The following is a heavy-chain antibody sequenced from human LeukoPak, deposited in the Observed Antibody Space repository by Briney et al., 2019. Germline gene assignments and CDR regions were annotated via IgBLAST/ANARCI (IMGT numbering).Heavy chain of an antibody. CDR3: ARDDYGNAFDI. J-gene: IGHJ3*02. CDR2: ISSSSSTI. Sequence: PGGSLRLSCAASGFTFSSYSMNWVRQAPGKGLEWVSYISSSSSTIYYAHSVKGRFTISRDNAKNSLYLQMNSLRAEDTAVYYCARDDYGNAFDIWGQGTMVTVSS. V-gene: IGHV3-48*01. D-gene: IGHD4-17*01. CDR1: GFTFSSYS.